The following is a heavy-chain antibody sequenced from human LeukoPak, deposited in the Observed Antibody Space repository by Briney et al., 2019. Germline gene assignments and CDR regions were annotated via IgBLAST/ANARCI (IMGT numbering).Heavy chain of an antibody. V-gene: IGHV3-48*04. D-gene: IGHD5-12*01. J-gene: IGHJ4*02. Sequence: PGGSLRLSCSASGFIFSAYIMNWVRQAPGQGLEWVSYISSGSSSVYYADSVKGRFTISRDNAKNSLYLQMNSLRAEDTAVYYCARPVDYNAGDYWGQGTLVTVSS. CDR2: ISSGSSSV. CDR1: GFIFSAYI. CDR3: ARPVDYNAGDY.